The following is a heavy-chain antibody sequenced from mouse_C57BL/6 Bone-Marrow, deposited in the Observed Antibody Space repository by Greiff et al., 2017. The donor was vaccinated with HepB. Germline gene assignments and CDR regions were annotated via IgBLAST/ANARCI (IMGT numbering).Heavy chain of an antibody. CDR2: ISYSGST. Sequence: EVMLVESGPGMVKPSQSLSLTCTVTGYSITSGYDWHWIRHFPGTKLEWMGYISYSGSTNYNSSLKSRISITHDTSKNHFFLKLNSVTTEDTATYYWAREEVTSPFAYWGQGTLVTVSA. D-gene: IGHD2-3*01. J-gene: IGHJ3*01. CDR3: AREEVTSPFAY. CDR1: GYSITSGYD. V-gene: IGHV3-1*01.